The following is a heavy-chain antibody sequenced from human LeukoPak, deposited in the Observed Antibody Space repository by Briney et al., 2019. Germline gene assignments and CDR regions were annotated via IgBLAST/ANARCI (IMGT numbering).Heavy chain of an antibody. D-gene: IGHD4-17*01. J-gene: IGHJ3*02. CDR3: ARDVDGDGSFEGAFDI. Sequence: SVKVSCKASGGTFSSYAISWVRQAPGQGLEWMGGIIPIFGTANYAQKFQGRVTITADESTSTAYMELSSLRSEDTAVYYCARDVDGDGSFEGAFDIWGQGTMVTVSS. CDR2: IIPIFGTA. V-gene: IGHV1-69*13. CDR1: GGTFSSYA.